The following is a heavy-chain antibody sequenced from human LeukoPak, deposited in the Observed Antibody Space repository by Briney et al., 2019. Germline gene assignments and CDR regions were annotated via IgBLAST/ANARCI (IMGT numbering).Heavy chain of an antibody. Sequence: SETLSLTCTVSNGSISRYYWSWIRQPPGKGLEWIGYIYYSGSTNYNPSLKSRVTISLDTSKNQFSLKLNSVTAADTAVYFCARQSGYYDSSVDYYGLNVWGQGTTVTVSS. CDR2: IYYSGST. V-gene: IGHV4-59*08. D-gene: IGHD3-22*01. J-gene: IGHJ6*02. CDR3: ARQSGYYDSSVDYYGLNV. CDR1: NGSISRYY.